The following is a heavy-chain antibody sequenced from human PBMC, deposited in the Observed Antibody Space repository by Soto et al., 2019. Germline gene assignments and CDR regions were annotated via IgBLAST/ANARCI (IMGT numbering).Heavy chain of an antibody. Sequence: EVQLVESGGGLVQPGGSLRPSCPASGFTFSSYGSSGVRQAPGKGLDWVANIKLDGTGKNYVAPVKGRFTISIDNAKNSLFVELRGLKTEDTAVYYCARAPVPNWNFYYFDYWGQGTLVTVSS. CDR1: GFTFSSYG. CDR3: ARAPVPNWNFYYFDY. D-gene: IGHD1-7*01. J-gene: IGHJ4*02. CDR2: IKLDGTGK. V-gene: IGHV3-7*05.